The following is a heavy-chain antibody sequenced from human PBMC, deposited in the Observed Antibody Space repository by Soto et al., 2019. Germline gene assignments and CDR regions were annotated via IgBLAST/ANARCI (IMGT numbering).Heavy chain of an antibody. CDR3: ARKAFFDY. CDR1: GGSFSGYY. CDR2: INHSGST. J-gene: IGHJ4*02. V-gene: IGHV4-34*01. Sequence: QVQLQQWGAGLLKPSETLSLTCAVYGGSFSGYYWSWIRQPPGKGLEWIGEINHSGSTNYNPSLKSRVTTSVDTSKNQFSLKLSSVTAADTAVYYCARKAFFDYWGQGTLVTVSS.